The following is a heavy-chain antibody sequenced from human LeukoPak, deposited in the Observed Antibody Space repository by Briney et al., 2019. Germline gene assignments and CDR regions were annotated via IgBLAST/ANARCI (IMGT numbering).Heavy chain of an antibody. CDR2: IIAYSGNT. J-gene: IGHJ5*01. D-gene: IGHD3-10*01. Sequence: ASVKVSCKGSGYIFTNNGLSWVRQAPGQGLEWLGWIIAYSGNTNYAEKFQGRVTMTTDTFTSTAYMELRSLRSDDTAFYYCARDDGSGSFRFDSWGQGTLVTVSS. CDR3: ARDDGSGSFRFDS. CDR1: GYIFTNNG. V-gene: IGHV1-18*01.